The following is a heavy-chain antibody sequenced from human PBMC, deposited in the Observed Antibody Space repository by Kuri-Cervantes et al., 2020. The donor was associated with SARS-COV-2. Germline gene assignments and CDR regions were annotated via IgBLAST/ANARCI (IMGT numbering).Heavy chain of an antibody. J-gene: IGHJ6*03. CDR2: INHSGST. V-gene: IGHV4-34*01. CDR3: ARDRLGYCSGGSCYSFSWYYYYYMDV. D-gene: IGHD2-15*01. Sequence: SETLSLTCAVYGGSFSGYYWSWIRQPPGKGLEWIGEINHSGSTNYNPSLKSRVTISVDTSKNQFSLKLSSVTAADTAVYYCARDRLGYCSGGSCYSFSWYYYYYMDVWGKGTTVTVSS. CDR1: GGSFSGYY.